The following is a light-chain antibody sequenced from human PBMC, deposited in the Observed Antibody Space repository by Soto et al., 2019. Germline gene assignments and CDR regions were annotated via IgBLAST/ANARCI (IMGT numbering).Light chain of an antibody. CDR2: GAS. CDR1: QSVSSN. V-gene: IGKV3-15*01. CDR3: QQYNNWPPWT. J-gene: IGKJ1*01. Sequence: EIVLAHSPSTLSLSPVERATVSCSASQSVSSNLAWYQQKPGQAPRLLIYGASTRATGIPARFSGSGSGTEFTLTISSLQSEDFAVYYCQQYNNWPPWTFGQGTKVDIK.